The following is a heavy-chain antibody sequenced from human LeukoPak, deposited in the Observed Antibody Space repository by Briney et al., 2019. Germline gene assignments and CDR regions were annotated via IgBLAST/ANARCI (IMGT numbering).Heavy chain of an antibody. CDR2: IYSGGST. V-gene: IGHV3-66*01. J-gene: IGHJ4*02. D-gene: IGHD3-10*01. CDR1: GFTVSSNY. CDR3: AKWLWFGELLSTADY. Sequence: GGSLRLSCAASGFTVSSNYMSWVRQAPGKGLEWVSVIYSGGSTYYADSVKGRFTISRDNSKNTLYLQMNSLRAEDTAVYYCAKWLWFGELLSTADYWGQGTLVTVSS.